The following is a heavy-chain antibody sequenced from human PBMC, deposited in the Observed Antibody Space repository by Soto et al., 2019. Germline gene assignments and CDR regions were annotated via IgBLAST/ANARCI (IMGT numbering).Heavy chain of an antibody. D-gene: IGHD3-22*01. CDR1: GGSFSGYY. J-gene: IGHJ1*01. Sequence: SETLSLTCGVNGGSFSGYYWNWIRQAPGRGLEWIGYIHSSGSIYYNPSLKSRATMSIDTAGNQFSLKVSSVTVADTAVYYCARDLDGLHDDTSGPFPRPGWGQGTLVTVSS. CDR3: ARDLDGLHDDTSGPFPRPG. V-gene: IGHV4-34*11. CDR2: IHSSGSI.